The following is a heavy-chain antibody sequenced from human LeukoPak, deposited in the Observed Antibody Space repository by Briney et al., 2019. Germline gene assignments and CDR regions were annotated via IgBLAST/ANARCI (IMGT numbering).Heavy chain of an antibody. Sequence: ASVKVSCKASGYTFTSYGISWVRQAPGQGLEWMGWISAYNGNTNYAQKLQGRVTMTTDTSTSTAYMGLRSLRSDDTAVYYCARAGFEYSSSSGWFDPWGQGTLVTVSS. V-gene: IGHV1-18*01. D-gene: IGHD6-6*01. CDR1: GYTFTSYG. CDR2: ISAYNGNT. J-gene: IGHJ5*02. CDR3: ARAGFEYSSSSGWFDP.